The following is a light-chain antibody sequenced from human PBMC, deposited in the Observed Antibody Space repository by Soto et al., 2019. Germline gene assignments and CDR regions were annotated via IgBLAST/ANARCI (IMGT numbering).Light chain of an antibody. Sequence: EIVLTQSPGTLSLSPGERATLSCRASQSVSSNYLAWYQQKLGQAPRLRIYGASSRATGIPDRFSGSGSVTDFTHTISRLEPEDCAVYYWQQYGGSYLVTFGGVTKVEIK. CDR1: QSVSSNY. CDR3: QQYGGSYLVT. J-gene: IGKJ4*01. V-gene: IGKV3-20*01. CDR2: GAS.